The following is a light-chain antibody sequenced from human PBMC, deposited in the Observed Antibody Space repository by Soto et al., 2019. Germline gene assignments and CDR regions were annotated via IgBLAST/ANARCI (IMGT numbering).Light chain of an antibody. CDR2: DVS. CDR3: QQYNSYSPET. CDR1: QNIERW. J-gene: IGKJ1*01. V-gene: IGKV1-5*01. Sequence: DIQMTQSPSTLSASVGDRVTITCRASQNIERWLAWYQQKPGKAPKLLLYDVSSLESGVPSRFSGSGSGTEFTLTISSLQPDDFATYYCQQYNSYSPETFGQGTKVDIK.